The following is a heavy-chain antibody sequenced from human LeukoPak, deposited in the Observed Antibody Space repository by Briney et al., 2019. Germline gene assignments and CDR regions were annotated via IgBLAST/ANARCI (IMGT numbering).Heavy chain of an antibody. CDR3: AKDRPNYYGSNGHYYRRDGDY. CDR1: GFTFSIYA. V-gene: IGHV3-23*01. D-gene: IGHD3-22*01. Sequence: GGSVRLSCAASGFTFSIYAMSWVRQAPGKGLQWVSSITSSGDGTYYADSVKGRFTISRDNSENMLYLQMNSLRVEDTAVYFCAKDRPNYYGSNGHYYRRDGDYWGQGTLVTVSS. J-gene: IGHJ4*02. CDR2: ITSSGDGT.